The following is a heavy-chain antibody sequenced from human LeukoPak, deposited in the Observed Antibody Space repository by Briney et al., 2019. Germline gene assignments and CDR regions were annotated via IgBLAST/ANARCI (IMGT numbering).Heavy chain of an antibody. CDR2: IYPGDSDT. Sequence: GESLKISCKGSGYNFTSYWLGSVRQIHGKCMWSMWIIYPGDSDTRYSPSFQGQVTISADKSISTAYLQWSSLKASDTAMYYCARQGYCSSTIPYCWYDYWGQGTLVTVSS. J-gene: IGHJ4*02. CDR3: ARQGYCSSTIPYCWYDY. V-gene: IGHV5-51*01. CDR1: GYNFTSYW. D-gene: IGHD2-2*01.